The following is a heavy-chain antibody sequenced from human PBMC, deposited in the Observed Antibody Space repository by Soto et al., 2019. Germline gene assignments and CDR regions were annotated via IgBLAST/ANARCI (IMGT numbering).Heavy chain of an antibody. CDR1: GYTFTSYG. D-gene: IGHD2-2*01. V-gene: IGHV1-18*01. CDR3: ARSPVPAPSYGNNWFDP. J-gene: IGHJ5*02. Sequence: QVQLVQSGAEVKKPGASVKVSCKASGYTFTSYGISWVRQAPGQGLEWMGWISAYNGNTNYAQKLQGRVTMTPDTSTSTAYMELRSLRSDDTAVYYCARSPVPAPSYGNNWFDPWGQGTLVTVSS. CDR2: ISAYNGNT.